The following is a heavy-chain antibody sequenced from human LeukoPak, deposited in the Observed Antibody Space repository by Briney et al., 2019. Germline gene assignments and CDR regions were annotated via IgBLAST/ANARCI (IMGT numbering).Heavy chain of an antibody. CDR2: IYYSGGT. CDR1: GGSVSRGDYY. J-gene: IGHJ5*02. D-gene: IGHD2-15*01. CDR3: AGRPCSGGSCYPWFDP. Sequence: KASETLSLTCTVSGGSVSRGDYYWSWIRQPPGKGLEWIGYIYYSGGTFFNPSLKSRVTISVDTSKNQFSLKLSSVTAADTAVYYCAGRPCSGGSCYPWFDPWGHGTLVTVSS. V-gene: IGHV4-30-4*08.